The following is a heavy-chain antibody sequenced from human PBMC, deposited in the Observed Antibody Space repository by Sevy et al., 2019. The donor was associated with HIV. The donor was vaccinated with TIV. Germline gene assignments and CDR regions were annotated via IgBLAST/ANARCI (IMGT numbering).Heavy chain of an antibody. V-gene: IGHV3-48*02. J-gene: IGHJ4*02. CDR2: ISSSSAI. CDR1: GFSFSTYS. Sequence: GGSLRLSCAASGFSFSTYSMNWVRQAPGKGLEWVSYISSSSAIQYADSVKGRFTISRDNAKNSLYLQMNSLRDEDTAMYYCARDSRGSGTDFDYWGQGTLVTVSS. D-gene: IGHD3-10*01. CDR3: ARDSRGSGTDFDY.